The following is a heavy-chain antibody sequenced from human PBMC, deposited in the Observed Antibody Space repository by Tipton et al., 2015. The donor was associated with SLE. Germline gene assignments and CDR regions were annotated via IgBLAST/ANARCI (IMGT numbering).Heavy chain of an antibody. CDR2: INHSGST. V-gene: IGHV4-34*01. CDR1: GGSFSGYY. J-gene: IGHJ4*02. D-gene: IGHD7-27*01. Sequence: AGLVKPSETLSLTCAVYGGSFSGYYCSWIRQPPGKGLEWIGEINHSGSTNYNPSLKSRVTISVDTSKNQFSLKVSSVTAADAAVYYCAGAQLGAWRFDYWGQGTLVTVSS. CDR3: AGAQLGAWRFDY.